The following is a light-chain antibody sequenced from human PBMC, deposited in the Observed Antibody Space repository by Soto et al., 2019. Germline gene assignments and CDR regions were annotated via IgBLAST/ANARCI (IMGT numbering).Light chain of an antibody. Sequence: DIQMTQSPSTLSASVGDRVTITCRASQDIDTSLAWFQQRPGKAPKLLIYAASVLESGVPSTFSGSGSGTEFTLTISSVQPDDFATYFCQHYDTFSWTFGQGTKVEMK. CDR3: QHYDTFSWT. CDR1: QDIDTS. J-gene: IGKJ1*01. CDR2: AAS. V-gene: IGKV1-5*01.